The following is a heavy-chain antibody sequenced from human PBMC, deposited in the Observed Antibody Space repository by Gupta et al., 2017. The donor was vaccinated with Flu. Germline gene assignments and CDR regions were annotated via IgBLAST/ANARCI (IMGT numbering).Heavy chain of an antibody. J-gene: IGHJ4*02. Sequence: EVQLVESGGCLFKPGESFRLSCAASGFTFSNAWMSWVRQAPGKGLEGVGSIKSKTDGGKTDDAAPVKGRFTISRDDAKKTRCLQMKRMKTEDTAVYYCITEPDGGKPLFGYGGQGTMVTVCS. V-gene: IGHV3-15*01. CDR1: GFTFSNAW. CDR2: IKSKTDGGKT. D-gene: IGHD4-23*01. CDR3: ITEPDGGKPLFGY.